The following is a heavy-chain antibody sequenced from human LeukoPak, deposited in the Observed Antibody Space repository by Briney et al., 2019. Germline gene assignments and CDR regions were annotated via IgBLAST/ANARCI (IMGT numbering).Heavy chain of an antibody. CDR2: IRYDGSNK. V-gene: IGHV3-30*02. CDR3: VTRGYSGPGRRRGTDY. D-gene: IGHD5-12*01. J-gene: IGHJ4*02. CDR1: GFTFSSYG. Sequence: GSLRLSCAASGFTFSSYGMHWVRQAPGKGLEWVAFIRYDGSNKYYADSVKGRFTISRDNSKNTLYLQMNSLRAKDTAVYYCVTRGYSGPGRRRGTDYWGQGTLVTVSS.